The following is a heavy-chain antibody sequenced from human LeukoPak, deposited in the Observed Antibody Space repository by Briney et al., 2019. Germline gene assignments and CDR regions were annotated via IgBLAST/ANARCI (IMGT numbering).Heavy chain of an antibody. CDR1: GFTFSSYA. D-gene: IGHD3-10*01. Sequence: GGSLRLSCAASGFTFSSYAMYWVRQAPGKGLEWVAVISYDGSDKFYADSVKGRFTISRDSSKNTLYLQMNSLRPEDTAVYYCARVGGGYYYGSGSYYGYFDYWGQGTLVTVSS. V-gene: IGHV3-30*04. J-gene: IGHJ4*02. CDR3: ARVGGGYYYGSGSYYGYFDY. CDR2: ISYDGSDK.